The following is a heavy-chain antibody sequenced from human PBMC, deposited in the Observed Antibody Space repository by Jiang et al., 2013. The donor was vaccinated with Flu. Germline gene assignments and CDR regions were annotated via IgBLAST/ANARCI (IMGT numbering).Heavy chain of an antibody. Sequence: GLVWVSRISTDGSSTNYADSVKGRFTISRDNAKNTLYLQMNNLRAEDTAVYYCARGPYYYDSSGYYYIWGQGTLVTVSS. D-gene: IGHD3-22*01. CDR2: ISTDGSST. V-gene: IGHV3-74*01. J-gene: IGHJ4*02. CDR3: ARGPYYYDSSGYYYI.